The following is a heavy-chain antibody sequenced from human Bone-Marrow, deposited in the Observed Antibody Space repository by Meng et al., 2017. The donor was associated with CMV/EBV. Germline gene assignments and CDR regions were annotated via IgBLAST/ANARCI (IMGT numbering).Heavy chain of an antibody. V-gene: IGHV4-39*01. CDR2: IYSSGST. J-gene: IGHJ6*02. D-gene: IGHD7-27*01. CDR3: ATAKQDVWGYYYYGMDV. CDR1: GGSISSSSYY. Sequence: SETLSLTCTVSGGSISSSSYYWGWIRQPPGKGLEWIGSIYSSGSTYYNPSLKSRVTISVDTSKNQFPLKLSSVTATDTAVFYCATAKQDVWGYYYYGMDVWGQGTTVTVPS.